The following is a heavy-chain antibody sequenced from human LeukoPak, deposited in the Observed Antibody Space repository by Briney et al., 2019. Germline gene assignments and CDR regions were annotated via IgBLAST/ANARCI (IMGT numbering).Heavy chain of an antibody. Sequence: GGSLRLSCAASGFTFSRSAMHWIRQAPGKGLEWVAVISYDARNNYYADSVKGRFTISRDNSKSTLYLQMNSLRPEDTAVYYCAREIVATIGFDYWGQGTLVTVSS. CDR2: ISYDARNN. D-gene: IGHD5-12*01. CDR1: GFTFSRSA. V-gene: IGHV3-30*04. CDR3: AREIVATIGFDY. J-gene: IGHJ4*02.